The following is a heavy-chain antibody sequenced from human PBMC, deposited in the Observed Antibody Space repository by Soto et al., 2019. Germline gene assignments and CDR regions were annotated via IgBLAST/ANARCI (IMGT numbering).Heavy chain of an antibody. Sequence: EVQLLESGGGLVQPGGSLRLSCAASGFTFSSYAMTWVRQAPGKGLESVSVISAGGGTTYYADSVKGRFTISRANSKNTLSLQLNSLRAEDTAVYYCAKVIAVAGSGGRRHYFDSWGQGTLVTVS. J-gene: IGHJ4*02. CDR3: AKVIAVAGSGGRRHYFDS. D-gene: IGHD6-19*01. V-gene: IGHV3-23*01. CDR2: ISAGGGTT. CDR1: GFTFSSYA.